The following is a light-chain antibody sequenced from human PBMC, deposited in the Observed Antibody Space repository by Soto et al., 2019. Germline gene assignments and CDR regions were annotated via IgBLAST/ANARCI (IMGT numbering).Light chain of an antibody. Sequence: QSVLTQPASVSGSPGQSITISCTGTSSDVGGYNYVSWYQQHPGKAPKLMIYDVSNRHSGVSNRFSGSKSGNTASLTISGLKAEDEADYYCSSYTSSSAVVFGGGTKLTV. J-gene: IGLJ2*01. CDR1: SSDVGGYNY. CDR2: DVS. CDR3: SSYTSSSAVV. V-gene: IGLV2-14*01.